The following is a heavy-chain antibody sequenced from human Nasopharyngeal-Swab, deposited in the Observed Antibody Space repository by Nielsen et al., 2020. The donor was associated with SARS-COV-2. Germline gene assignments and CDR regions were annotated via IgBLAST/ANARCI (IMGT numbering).Heavy chain of an antibody. Sequence: LRLSCTVSGGSISDSYWSWIRQPPGKGLQWIGYIYYSGDTNYSPSLKSRVTISVDTSKNQFSLKLNSVTAADTAVYYCARRLEWSGSYSFDFWGQGTLVTVSS. CDR1: GGSISDSY. V-gene: IGHV4-59*08. CDR3: ARRLEWSGSYSFDF. J-gene: IGHJ4*02. CDR2: IYYSGDT. D-gene: IGHD1-26*01.